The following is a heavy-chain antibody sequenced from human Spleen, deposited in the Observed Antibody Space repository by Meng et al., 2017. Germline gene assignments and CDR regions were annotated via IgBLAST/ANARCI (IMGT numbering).Heavy chain of an antibody. CDR1: GYNFPDYY. CDR3: AREPRGATGIPFDN. Sequence: GESLKISCKPSGYNFPDYYIHWVRRAPGQGLEWMGRINPKSGDTHYAQKFQARVTMTGDTSISTAYMELSSLRSDDTAVYYCAREPRGATGIPFDNWGLGTLVTGSS. D-gene: IGHD1-1*01. V-gene: IGHV1-2*06. J-gene: IGHJ4*02. CDR2: INPKSGDT.